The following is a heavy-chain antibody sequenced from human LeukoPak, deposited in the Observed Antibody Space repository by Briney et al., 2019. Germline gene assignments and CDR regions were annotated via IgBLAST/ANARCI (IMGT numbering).Heavy chain of an antibody. CDR3: ARDTAAAGNFDY. CDR2: LYPSGIT. Sequence: PSETLSLTCDVSCYSISSGYYWVWIRQPPGKGLEWIGNLYPSGITYYNPSLKSRVTISVDTSKNQFSLNLSSVTAADTAVYYCARDTAAAGNFDYWGQGTLVTVSS. CDR1: CYSISSGYY. J-gene: IGHJ4*02. D-gene: IGHD6-13*01. V-gene: IGHV4-38-2*02.